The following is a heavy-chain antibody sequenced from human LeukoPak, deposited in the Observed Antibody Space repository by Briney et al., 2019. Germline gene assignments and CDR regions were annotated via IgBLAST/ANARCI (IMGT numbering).Heavy chain of an antibody. Sequence: SETLSLTCAVYGGSFSGYYWSWIRQPPGKGLEWIGEINHSGSTNYNPSLKSRVTISVDTSKNQFSLKLSSVTAADTAVYYCARGGLSVTVVTPGRGRNWFDPWGQGTLVTVSS. CDR1: GGSFSGYY. J-gene: IGHJ5*02. D-gene: IGHD4-23*01. V-gene: IGHV4-34*01. CDR3: ARGGLSVTVVTPGRGRNWFDP. CDR2: INHSGST.